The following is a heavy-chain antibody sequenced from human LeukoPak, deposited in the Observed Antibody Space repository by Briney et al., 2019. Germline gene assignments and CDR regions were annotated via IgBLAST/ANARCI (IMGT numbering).Heavy chain of an antibody. V-gene: IGHV3-49*04. Sequence: PGGSLRLSCTASGFTFGDYAMNWVRQAPGKGPEWVGFITSKAYGGTREYAASVKGRPTISRDDSKSIAYLQMNSLKTEDTAVYYCSRMTYCSGGSCSFDDWGQGTLVTVSS. CDR1: GFTFGDYA. D-gene: IGHD2-15*01. CDR3: SRMTYCSGGSCSFDD. J-gene: IGHJ4*02. CDR2: ITSKAYGGTR.